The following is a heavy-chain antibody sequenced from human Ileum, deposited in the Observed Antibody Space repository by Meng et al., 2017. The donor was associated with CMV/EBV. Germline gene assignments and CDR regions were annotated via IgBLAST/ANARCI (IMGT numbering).Heavy chain of an antibody. CDR1: GFTFSSYG. D-gene: IGHD3-10*01. CDR3: AKEITMVRGTY. Sequence: SCAASGFTFSSYGMNWVRQAPGKGLEWVAAMSGYGDSTYYADSVKGRFTISRDNAKNTLYLQMNSLSAEDTAVYYCAKEITMVRGTYWGQGTLVTVSS. CDR2: MSGYGDST. J-gene: IGHJ4*02. V-gene: IGHV3-23*01.